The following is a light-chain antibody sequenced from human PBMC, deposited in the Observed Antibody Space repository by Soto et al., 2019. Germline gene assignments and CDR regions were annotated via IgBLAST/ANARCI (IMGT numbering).Light chain of an antibody. CDR3: QKYNSAPFT. CDR2: GAS. V-gene: IGKV1-27*01. CDR1: QDISNF. J-gene: IGKJ3*01. Sequence: DIQMTQSPSSLSASVGDRVTITCRASQDISNFLVWFQQKPGKVPNLLIYGASTLQSGVPSRFSGSGSGTDFILTISSLQPEDVATYFCQKYNSAPFTFGPGNTVDIK.